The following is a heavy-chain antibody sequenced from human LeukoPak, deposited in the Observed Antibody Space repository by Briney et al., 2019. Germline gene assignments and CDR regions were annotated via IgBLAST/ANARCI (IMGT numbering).Heavy chain of an antibody. D-gene: IGHD5-12*01. V-gene: IGHV1-8*02. CDR1: GYTFTGYY. J-gene: IGHJ4*02. Sequence: ASVKVSCKASGYTFTGYYMHWVRQATGQGLEWMGWMNPNSGNTGYAQKFQGRVTMTRNTSISTAYMELSSLRSEDTAVYYCARAFGVATIEIDYWGQGTLVTVSS. CDR3: ARAFGVATIEIDY. CDR2: MNPNSGNT.